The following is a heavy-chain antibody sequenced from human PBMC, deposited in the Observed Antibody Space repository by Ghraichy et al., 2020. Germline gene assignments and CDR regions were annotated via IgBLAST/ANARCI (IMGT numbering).Heavy chain of an antibody. CDR3: ARGLSITMVQGVPKRAFDI. CDR2: IKQDGSEK. Sequence: GGSLRLSCAASGFTFSSYWMSWVRQAPGKGLEWVANIKQDGSEKYYVDSVKGRFTISRDNAKNSLYLQMNSLRAEDTAVYYCARGLSITMVQGVPKRAFDIWGQGTMVTVSS. V-gene: IGHV3-7*01. J-gene: IGHJ3*02. D-gene: IGHD3-10*01. CDR1: GFTFSSYW.